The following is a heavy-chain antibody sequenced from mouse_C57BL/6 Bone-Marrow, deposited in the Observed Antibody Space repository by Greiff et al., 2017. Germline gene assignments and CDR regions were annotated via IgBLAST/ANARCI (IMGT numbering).Heavy chain of an antibody. CDR2: ISGGGGNT. Sequence: DVMLVESGGGLVKPGGSLKLSCAASGFTFSSYTMSWVRQTPEKRLQGVAAISGGGGNTYSPDSVKGRFTISRDNDKNIMYLQMSSLRSEDTALYYCSRQVTTVLATKYFDVWGTGTTVTVSS. CDR3: SRQVTTVLATKYFDV. J-gene: IGHJ1*03. CDR1: GFTFSSYT. V-gene: IGHV5-9*01. D-gene: IGHD1-1*01.